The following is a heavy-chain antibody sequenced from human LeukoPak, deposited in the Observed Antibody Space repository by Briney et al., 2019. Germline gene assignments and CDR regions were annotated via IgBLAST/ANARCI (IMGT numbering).Heavy chain of an antibody. CDR1: GFTFSSYW. CDR3: TRDLMDFDVSTGLHHYYMDV. D-gene: IGHD3-9*01. CDR2: INGDGRNI. J-gene: IGHJ6*02. V-gene: IGHV3-74*01. Sequence: GGSLRLSCVASGFTFSSYWMHWVRQDPRKGLVWVSRINGDGRNINYADSVRGRFTISRDNAKNTLYLQMNTLRVEDTAVYYCTRDLMDFDVSTGLHHYYMDVWGQGTTVTVSS.